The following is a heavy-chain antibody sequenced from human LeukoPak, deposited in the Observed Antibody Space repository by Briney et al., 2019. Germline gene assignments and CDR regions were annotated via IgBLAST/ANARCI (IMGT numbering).Heavy chain of an antibody. D-gene: IGHD2-21*01. Sequence: PETLSLTCTVSGGSISNSNYYWGWIRQSPGRGLEWIGSIYYSGNTYYNPSLKGRVTISVDTSENQFSLILSSVTAADTAVYYCARTILPRWWFDPWGQGTLVTVSS. CDR2: IYYSGNT. CDR3: ARTILPRWWFDP. V-gene: IGHV4-39*01. J-gene: IGHJ5*02. CDR1: GGSISNSNYY.